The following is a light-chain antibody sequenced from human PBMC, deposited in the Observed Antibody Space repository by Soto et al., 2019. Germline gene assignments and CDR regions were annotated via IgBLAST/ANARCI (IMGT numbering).Light chain of an antibody. CDR2: EGS. CDR3: CSYAGNPYV. CDR1: SSDVGSYNS. J-gene: IGLJ1*01. V-gene: IGLV2-23*01. Sequence: QSVLTQPASVSGSPGQSIAISGTGTSSDVGSYNSVSWYQQHPGKAPKLMIYEGSKRPSGVSDRFSGSKSGNTASLTISGLQAEDEADYYCCSYAGNPYVFGTGTKVTVL.